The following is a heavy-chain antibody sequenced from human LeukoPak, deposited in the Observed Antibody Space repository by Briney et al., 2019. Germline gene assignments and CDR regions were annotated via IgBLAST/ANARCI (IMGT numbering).Heavy chain of an antibody. J-gene: IGHJ4*02. CDR2: IKQDGSEK. Sequence: GGSLRLSCEAAGFTFSSYWMSWVRQAPGKGLEWVANIKQDGSEKYYVDSVKGRFTISRDNAKNTLYLQMNSLRAEDTAVYYCARSPENYDFWSGYSHFDYWGQGTLVTVSS. V-gene: IGHV3-7*01. CDR3: ARSPENYDFWSGYSHFDY. D-gene: IGHD3-3*01. CDR1: GFTFSSYW.